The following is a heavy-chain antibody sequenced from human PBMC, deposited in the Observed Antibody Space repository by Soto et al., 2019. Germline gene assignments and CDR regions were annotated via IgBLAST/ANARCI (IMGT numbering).Heavy chain of an antibody. CDR2: IKQDGSEK. J-gene: IGHJ3*02. D-gene: IGHD2-15*01. CDR3: ARVGHLPGFIVVVVAATYDALDI. Sequence: EVQLVESGGGLVQPGGSLRLSCAASGFTFSSYWMSWVRQAPGKGLEWVANIKQDGSEKYYVDSVKGRFTISRDNAKNSLYLQMNSLRAEDTAVYYCARVGHLPGFIVVVVAATYDALDIWGQGTMVTVSS. CDR1: GFTFSSYW. V-gene: IGHV3-7*01.